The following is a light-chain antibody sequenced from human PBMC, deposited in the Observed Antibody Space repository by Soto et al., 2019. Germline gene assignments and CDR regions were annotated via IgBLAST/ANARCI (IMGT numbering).Light chain of an antibody. CDR1: SSYVGAYNY. CDR2: DVS. J-gene: IGLJ1*01. V-gene: IGLV2-11*01. CDR3: SSSAGNYVYV. Sequence: QPRSLSGAPGPSGTIACTRTSSYVGAYNYFSWYQRHAGKGPKVIIHDVSARPSGVPDRFSASKSGNTASLTISGLQTEDEADYYCSSSAGNYVYVFGSGTKVTLL.